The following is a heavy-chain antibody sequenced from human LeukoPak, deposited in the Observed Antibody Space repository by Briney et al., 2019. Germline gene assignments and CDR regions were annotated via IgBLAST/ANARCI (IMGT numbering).Heavy chain of an antibody. J-gene: IGHJ4*02. CDR1: GGSFSGYY. Sequence: SETLSLTCAAYGGSFSGYYRSWIRQPPGKGLEWIGEINHSGSTNYNPSLKSRVTISVDTSKNQFSLKLSSVTAADTAVYYCARASGGSLAFDYWGQGTLVTVSS. D-gene: IGHD2-15*01. V-gene: IGHV4-34*01. CDR2: INHSGST. CDR3: ARASGGSLAFDY.